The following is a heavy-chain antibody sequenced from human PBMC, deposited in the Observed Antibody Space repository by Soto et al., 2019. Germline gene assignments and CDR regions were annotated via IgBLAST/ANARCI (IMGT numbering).Heavy chain of an antibody. CDR3: TTGFRVRGEYDF. D-gene: IGHD3-10*01. J-gene: IGHJ4*02. CDR1: GFTFTNAW. V-gene: IGHV3-15*01. Sequence: EVQLVESGGGLVKPGGSLRLSCAASGFTFTNAWMSWVRQAPGKGLEWVGRIKTKTDAGATDYAAPVKGRFTISRDDSKNTLYLQMSKLKTEDTAVYCCTTGFRVRGEYDFWGQGTLVTVSS. CDR2: IKTKTDAGAT.